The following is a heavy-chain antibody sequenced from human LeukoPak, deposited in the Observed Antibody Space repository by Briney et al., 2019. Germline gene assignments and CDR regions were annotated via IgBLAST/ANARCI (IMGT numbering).Heavy chain of an antibody. CDR2: ISAYNGNT. Sequence: GASVKVSCKASGYTFTSYGISWVRQAPGQGLEWMGWISAYNGNTNYAQKLQGRVTMTTDTSTSTAYMEVSSLISDDTAVYFCAASRQWLVRGPFDYWGQGALVTVSS. J-gene: IGHJ4*02. CDR1: GYTFTSYG. V-gene: IGHV1-18*01. CDR3: AASRQWLVRGPFDY. D-gene: IGHD6-19*01.